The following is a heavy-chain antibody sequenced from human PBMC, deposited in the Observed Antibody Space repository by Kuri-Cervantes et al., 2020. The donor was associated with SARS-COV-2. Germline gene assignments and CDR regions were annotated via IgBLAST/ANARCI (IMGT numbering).Heavy chain of an antibody. CDR1: GGSISSYY. Sequence: GSLRLSCTVSGGSISSYYWSWIRQPAGKGLEWIGYIYTSGSTNYNPSLKSRVTISVDTSKNQFSLKLSSVTAAGTAVYYCATRIAVAGTDQYYFDYWGQGTLVTVSS. J-gene: IGHJ4*02. D-gene: IGHD6-19*01. V-gene: IGHV4-4*09. CDR2: IYTSGST. CDR3: ATRIAVAGTDQYYFDY.